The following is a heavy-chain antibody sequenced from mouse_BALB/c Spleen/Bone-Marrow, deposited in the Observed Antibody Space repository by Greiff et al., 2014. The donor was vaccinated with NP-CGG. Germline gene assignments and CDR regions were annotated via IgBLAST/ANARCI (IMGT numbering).Heavy chain of an antibody. J-gene: IGHJ4*01. D-gene: IGHD2-1*01. CDR1: GFTFSKYG. Sequence: EVQVVESGGDLVKPGGSLKLSCAASGFTFSKYGMSWVRQTPDKRLEWVANISSGGSYTYYPDSVKGRFTISRDNAKNTLYLQMSSLKSEDTAMYYCARQYGNCGVMDYWGQGTSVTVSS. CDR3: ARQYGNCGVMDY. CDR2: ISSGGSYT. V-gene: IGHV5-6*01.